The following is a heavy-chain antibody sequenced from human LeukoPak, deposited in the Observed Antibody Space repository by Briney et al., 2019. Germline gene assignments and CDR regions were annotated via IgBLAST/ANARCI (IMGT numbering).Heavy chain of an antibody. J-gene: IGHJ6*02. Sequence: GGSLRLSCAASGFTFSSYAMHWVRQAPGKGPEYVSAISSNGGSTYYANSVKGRFTISRDNSKNTLYLQMGSLRAEDMAVYYCARGIGYCSSTSCWSYYYGMDVWGQGTTVTVSS. V-gene: IGHV3-64*01. CDR2: ISSNGGST. CDR3: ARGIGYCSSTSCWSYYYGMDV. D-gene: IGHD2-2*01. CDR1: GFTFSSYA.